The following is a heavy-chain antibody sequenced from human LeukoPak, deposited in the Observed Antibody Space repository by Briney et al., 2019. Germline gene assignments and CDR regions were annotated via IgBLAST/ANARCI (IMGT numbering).Heavy chain of an antibody. CDR1: GFTFSNYG. D-gene: IGHD2-2*01. V-gene: IGHV3-48*04. CDR3: AKEYALWSTSPGFFDY. CDR2: ISSSSSTI. J-gene: IGHJ4*02. Sequence: GGSLRLSCAASGFTFSNYGMNWVRQAPGKGLEWVSYISSSSSTIYYADSVKGRFTISRDNAKNSLYLQMNSLRAEDTAVYYCAKEYALWSTSPGFFDYWGQGTLVTVSS.